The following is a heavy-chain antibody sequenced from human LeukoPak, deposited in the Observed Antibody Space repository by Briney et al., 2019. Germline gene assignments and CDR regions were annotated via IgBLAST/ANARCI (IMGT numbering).Heavy chain of an antibody. CDR1: GFTFSSCS. Sequence: GGSLRLSCAASGFTFSSCSMNWVRQAPGKGLEWVSSISSSSSYIYYADSVKGRFTISRDNAENSLYLQMNSLRAEDTAVYYCARARIVGYYFDYWGQGTLVTVSS. D-gene: IGHD2-21*01. CDR3: ARARIVGYYFDY. V-gene: IGHV3-21*01. J-gene: IGHJ4*02. CDR2: ISSSSSYI.